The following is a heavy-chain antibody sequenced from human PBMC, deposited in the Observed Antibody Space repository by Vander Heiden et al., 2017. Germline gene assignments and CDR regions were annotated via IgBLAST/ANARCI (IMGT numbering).Heavy chain of an antibody. J-gene: IGHJ5*02. CDR2: ISWNSGSI. CDR1: GFTFDDYA. D-gene: IGHD4-17*01. CDR3: AKDIYGDYGNWFDP. V-gene: IGHV3-9*01. Sequence: EVQLVESVGGLVQPGRSLRLSCAAAGFTFDDYAMHWVRQAPGKGLEWVSGISWNSGSIGYADSVKGRFTISRDNAKNSLYLQMNSLRAEDTALYYCAKDIYGDYGNWFDPWGQGTLVTVSS.